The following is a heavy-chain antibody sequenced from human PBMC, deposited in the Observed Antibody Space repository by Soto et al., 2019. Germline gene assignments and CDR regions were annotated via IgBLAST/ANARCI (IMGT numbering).Heavy chain of an antibody. J-gene: IGHJ4*02. CDR2: MNPNNGNA. CDR3: ARRKERSGPYYLDL. CDR1: GYTFTSYD. Sequence: EASVKVSCRASGYTFTSYDINWVRQAAGQGLEWMGWMNPNNGNAGFAQKFRGRISMTRNTSISTACLELSSLRSDDSAVYFCARRKERSGPYYLDLWGQGTQVTVSS. V-gene: IGHV1-8*01. D-gene: IGHD6-25*01.